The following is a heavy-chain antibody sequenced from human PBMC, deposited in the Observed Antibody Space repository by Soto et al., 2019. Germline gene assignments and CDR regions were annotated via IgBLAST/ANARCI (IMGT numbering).Heavy chain of an antibody. CDR3: ARANTLGPSINWFDP. J-gene: IGHJ5*02. V-gene: IGHV4-30-4*01. Sequence: NPSETLSLTCTVSGGSISSGDYYWSWIRQPPGKGLEWIGYIYYSGSTYYNPSLKSRVTISVDTSKNQFSLKLSSVTAADTAVYYCARANTLGPSINWFDPWGQGTLVTVSS. CDR2: IYYSGST. CDR1: GGSISSGDYY. D-gene: IGHD2-2*02.